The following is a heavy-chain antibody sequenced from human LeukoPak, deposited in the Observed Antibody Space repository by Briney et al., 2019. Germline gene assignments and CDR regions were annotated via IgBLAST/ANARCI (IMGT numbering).Heavy chain of an antibody. D-gene: IGHD1-26*01. V-gene: IGHV4-38-2*02. CDR3: ARDGGCGSPHFDY. CDR2: IYHSGST. CDR1: GYSIRSCYY. Sequence: SETLTLSCAVSGYSIRSCYYWGWIRQPPGTGLEWIGSIYHSGSTYYNPSLKSRVTISVDTSKNQFSLKLSSVTAEDTAVYYCARDGGCGSPHFDYWGQGTLVTVSS. J-gene: IGHJ4*02.